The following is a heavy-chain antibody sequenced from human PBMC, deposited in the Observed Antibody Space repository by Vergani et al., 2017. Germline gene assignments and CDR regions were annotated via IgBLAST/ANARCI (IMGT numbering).Heavy chain of an antibody. V-gene: IGHV4-59*08. J-gene: IGHJ4*02. CDR1: GGSISRYY. CDR3: ARADWGDSSGYYYDY. Sequence: QVQLQESGPGLVKPSETLSLTCTVSGGSISRYYWSWIRQPPGKGLEWIGYIYYSGSTYYNPSLKSRVTISVDTSKNQFSLKLSSVTAADTAVYYCARADWGDSSGYYYDYWGQGTLVTVSS. D-gene: IGHD3-22*01. CDR2: IYYSGST.